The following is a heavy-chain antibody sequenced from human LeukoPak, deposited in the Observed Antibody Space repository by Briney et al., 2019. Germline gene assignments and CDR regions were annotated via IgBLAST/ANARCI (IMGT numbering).Heavy chain of an antibody. Sequence: PSETLSLTCSVSGGSINNYYWNWIRQPAGKGLEWIGRIYSTGTTNYNPSLKSRVTMSVDTSKNQLSLKLTSVSAADTAVYYCARVSSTSGWYGLDYWGQGTLVTVSS. V-gene: IGHV4-4*07. CDR3: ARVSSTSGWYGLDY. J-gene: IGHJ4*02. CDR2: IYSTGTT. CDR1: GGSINNYY. D-gene: IGHD6-19*01.